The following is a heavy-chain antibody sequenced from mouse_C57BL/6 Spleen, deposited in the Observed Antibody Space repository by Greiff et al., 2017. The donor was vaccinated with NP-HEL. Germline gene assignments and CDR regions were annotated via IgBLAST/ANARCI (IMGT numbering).Heavy chain of an antibody. V-gene: IGHV1-39*01. D-gene: IGHD2-5*01. CDR2: INPNYGTT. CDR1: GYSFTDYN. Sequence: EVKLMESGPELVKPGASVKISCKASGYSFTDYNMNWVKQSNGKSLEWIGVINPNYGTTSYNQKFKGKATLTVDQSSSTAYMQLNSLTSEDSAVYYCARSIYYSNYYAMDYWGQGTSVTVSS. J-gene: IGHJ4*01. CDR3: ARSIYYSNYYAMDY.